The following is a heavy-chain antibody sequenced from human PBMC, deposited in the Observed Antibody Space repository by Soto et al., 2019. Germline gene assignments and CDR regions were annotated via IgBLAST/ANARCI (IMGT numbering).Heavy chain of an antibody. CDR3: TRGGDAYKNGH. V-gene: IGHV4-30-2*02. CDR1: GGPISSGGYS. J-gene: IGHJ4*02. CDR2: IYHSGST. D-gene: IGHD2-21*01. Sequence: PSETLSLTCAVSGGPISSGGYSWSWIRQPPGKGLEWIGYIYHSGSTYYNPSLKSRVTMSVDTSKNQFSLKLTSVNAADTAVYYCTRGGDAYKNGHWGQGTLVTVFS.